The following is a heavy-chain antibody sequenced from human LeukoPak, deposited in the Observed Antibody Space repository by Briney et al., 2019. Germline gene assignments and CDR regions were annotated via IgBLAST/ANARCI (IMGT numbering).Heavy chain of an antibody. Sequence: PGGSLRLSCAASGFTFDDFAMHWVRQAPGKGLEWVSLITGDGGSTYYADSVKGRFTISRDNSKNSLYLRVNSLRTEDTAFYYCAKDIEARTAGFSFDYWGQGTLVTVSS. V-gene: IGHV3-43*02. D-gene: IGHD1-1*01. CDR1: GFTFDDFA. CDR2: ITGDGGST. CDR3: AKDIEARTAGFSFDY. J-gene: IGHJ4*02.